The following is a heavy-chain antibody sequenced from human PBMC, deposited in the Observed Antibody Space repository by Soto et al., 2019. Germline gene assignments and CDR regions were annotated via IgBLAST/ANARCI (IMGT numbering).Heavy chain of an antibody. CDR1: GFTFSSYA. Sequence: PGGSLRLSCAASGFTFSSYAMSWVRQAPGKGLEWVSAISGSGGSTYYADSVKGRFTISRDNSKNTLYLQMNSLRAEDTAVYYCAKDDNYYDSSAPDNWFDPWGQGTLVTVSS. V-gene: IGHV3-23*01. J-gene: IGHJ5*02. D-gene: IGHD3-22*01. CDR2: ISGSGGST. CDR3: AKDDNYYDSSAPDNWFDP.